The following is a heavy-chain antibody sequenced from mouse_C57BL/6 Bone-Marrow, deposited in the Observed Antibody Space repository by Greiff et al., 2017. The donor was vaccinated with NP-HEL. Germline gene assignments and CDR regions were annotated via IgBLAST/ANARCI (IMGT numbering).Heavy chain of an antibody. CDR2: IHPSDSDT. D-gene: IGHD2-2*01. V-gene: IGHV1-74*01. CDR3: AIPPLYGYDPYYYAMDY. CDR1: GYTFTSYW. J-gene: IGHJ4*01. Sequence: QVQLQQPGAELVKPGASVKVSCKASGYTFTSYWMHWVKQRPGQGLEWIGRIHPSDSDTNYNQKFKGKATLTVDKSSSTADRQLSSLTSEDSAVYYWAIPPLYGYDPYYYAMDYWGQGTSVTVSS.